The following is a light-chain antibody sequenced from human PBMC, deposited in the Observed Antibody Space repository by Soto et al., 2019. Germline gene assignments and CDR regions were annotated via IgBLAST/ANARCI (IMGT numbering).Light chain of an antibody. CDR1: SSDIGTYNF. J-gene: IGLJ2*01. V-gene: IGLV2-14*01. CDR2: EIN. CDR3: SSDTTTSTLI. Sequence: QSALTQPASVSGSPGQSITISCTGTSSDIGTYNFVSWYQQHPGKAPKLLIHEINNRPSGVSIRFSGSKSGNTASLTISGLLAEDEADYYCSSDTTTSTLIFGGGTKLTVL.